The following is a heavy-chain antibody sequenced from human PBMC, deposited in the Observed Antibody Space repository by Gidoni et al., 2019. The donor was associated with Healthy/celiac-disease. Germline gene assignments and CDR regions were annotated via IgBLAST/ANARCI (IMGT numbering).Heavy chain of an antibody. CDR2: ISSSSSTI. CDR3: ARDRPATHDAFDI. V-gene: IGHV3-48*01. J-gene: IGHJ3*02. CDR1: GFTFSSYS. Sequence: EVQLVESGGGLVQPGGSLRLSCAASGFTFSSYSMNWARQAPGKGLEWVSYISSSSSTIYYADYVKGRFTISRDNAKTSLDLQMNSLRAEDTAVYYCARDRPATHDAFDIWGQGTMVTVSS.